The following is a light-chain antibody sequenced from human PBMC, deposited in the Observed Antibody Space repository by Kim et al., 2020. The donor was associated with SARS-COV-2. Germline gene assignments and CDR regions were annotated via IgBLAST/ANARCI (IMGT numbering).Light chain of an antibody. Sequence: PGQTASITCGGNNIGNKNVHWYQHKPGQAPLLVISYDSDRPAGIPDQFAGSNSGNAATLTIRRVEAGDEVDYYCQVWDIGSDHVVFGGGTQLTVL. V-gene: IGLV3-21*04. CDR2: YDS. CDR3: QVWDIGSDHVV. J-gene: IGLJ2*01. CDR1: NIGNKN.